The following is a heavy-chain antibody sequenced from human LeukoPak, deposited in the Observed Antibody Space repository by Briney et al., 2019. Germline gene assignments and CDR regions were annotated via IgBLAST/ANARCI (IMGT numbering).Heavy chain of an antibody. CDR3: AKGYNWNGAYYFDY. D-gene: IGHD1-1*01. CDR2: ISGSGGST. CDR1: GFTFSSYW. J-gene: IGHJ4*02. V-gene: IGHV3-23*01. Sequence: PGGSLRLSCAASGFTFSSYWMHWVRQAPGKGLVWVSAISGSGGSTYYADSVKGRFTISRDNSKNTLYLQMNSLRAEDTAVYYCAKGYNWNGAYYFDYWGQGTLVTVSS.